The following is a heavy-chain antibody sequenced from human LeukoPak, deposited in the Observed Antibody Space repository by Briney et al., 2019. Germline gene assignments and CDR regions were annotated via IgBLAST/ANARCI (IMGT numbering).Heavy chain of an antibody. CDR3: ARGYGESHFDY. V-gene: IGHV3-30*02. CDR1: GFTFSSYG. Sequence: GGSLRLSCAAAGFTFSSYGMQLVSQPPGEGLEWVSFIRYDGSNQYYADSVKGRFTISRDNSKNTLYRQMNSLKPEDTAVYFCARGYGESHFDYWGQGTLVTVSS. J-gene: IGHJ4*02. CDR2: IRYDGSNQ. D-gene: IGHD5-18*01.